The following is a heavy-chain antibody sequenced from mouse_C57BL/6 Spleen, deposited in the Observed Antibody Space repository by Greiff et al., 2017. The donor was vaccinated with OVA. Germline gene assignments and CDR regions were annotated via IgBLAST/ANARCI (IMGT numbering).Heavy chain of an antibody. V-gene: IGHV5-6*01. CDR3: ARDYDEDFDY. CDR1: GFTFSSYG. J-gene: IGHJ2*01. CDR2: ISSGGSYT. D-gene: IGHD2-4*01. Sequence: EVKLMESGGDLVKPGGSLKLSCAASGFTFSSYGMSWVRQTPDKRLEWVATISSGGSYTYYPDSVKGRFTISRDNAKNTLYLQMSSLKSEDTAMYYCARDYDEDFDYWGQGTTLTVSS.